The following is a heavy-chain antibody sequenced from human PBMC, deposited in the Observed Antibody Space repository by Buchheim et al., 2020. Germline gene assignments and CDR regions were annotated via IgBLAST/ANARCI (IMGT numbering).Heavy chain of an antibody. CDR3: AKDLTGYYYDSSGYFPFDY. Sequence: QVQLVESGGGVVQPGRSLRLSCAASGFTFSSYGMHWVRQAPGKGLEWVAVISYDGSNKYYADSVKGRFTISRDNSKNTLYLQMNILRAEDTAVYYCAKDLTGYYYDSSGYFPFDYWGQGTL. CDR2: ISYDGSNK. J-gene: IGHJ4*02. CDR1: GFTFSSYG. V-gene: IGHV3-30*18. D-gene: IGHD3-22*01.